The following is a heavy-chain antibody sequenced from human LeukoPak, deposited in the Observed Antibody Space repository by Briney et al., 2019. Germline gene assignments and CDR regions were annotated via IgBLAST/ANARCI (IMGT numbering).Heavy chain of an antibody. CDR2: IYYSGTT. Sequence: PSETLSLTCAVYGGSFRNNHWSWIRQPPGKGLEWIGSIYYSGTTHYNPSLKSRVTIAVDTSKNQFSLNLYSVTAADTAVYYCARRVGSSDCFDYWGQGTLVTVSS. V-gene: IGHV4-34*01. D-gene: IGHD6-6*01. CDR3: ARRVGSSDCFDY. CDR1: GGSFRNNH. J-gene: IGHJ4*02.